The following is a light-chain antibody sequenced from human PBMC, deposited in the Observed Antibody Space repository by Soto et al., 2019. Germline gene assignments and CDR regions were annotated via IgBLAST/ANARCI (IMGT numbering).Light chain of an antibody. J-gene: IGKJ3*01. CDR3: QHYGRSLQT. V-gene: IGKV3-20*01. Sequence: ELVLTQSPGTLYLSPGEGATLSCRASQRVSDNYLAWYQKKPGQAPRLLIDAALCRASGIPDRFSGRGSETDFTLTISSLEPEDFAVYYCQHYGRSLQTFGPGTKVEMK. CDR2: AAL. CDR1: QRVSDNY.